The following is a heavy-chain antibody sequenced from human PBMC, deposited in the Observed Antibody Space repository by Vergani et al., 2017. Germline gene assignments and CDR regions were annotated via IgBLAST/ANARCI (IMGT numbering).Heavy chain of an antibody. CDR1: GFTFSSYA. J-gene: IGHJ5*02. V-gene: IGHV3-23*01. CDR3: ARVHRYYDSSGYINWFDP. CDR2: ISGSGGST. D-gene: IGHD3-22*01. Sequence: EVQLLESGGGLVQPGGSLRLSCAASGFTFSSYAMSWVRQAPGKGLEWVSAISGSGGSTYYADSVKGRFTISRDNSKNTLYLQMNSLRAEDTAVYYCARVHRYYDSSGYINWFDPWGQGTLVTVSS.